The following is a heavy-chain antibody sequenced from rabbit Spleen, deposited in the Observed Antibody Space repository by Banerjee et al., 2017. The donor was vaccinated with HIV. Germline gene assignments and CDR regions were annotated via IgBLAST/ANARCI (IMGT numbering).Heavy chain of an antibody. J-gene: IGHJ6*01. Sequence: QSLEESGGDLVKPGASLTLTCTASGFSFSSSDYSCWVRQPPGKGLEWIACVGSGGFTYYANWAKGRFTISKTSSTTVTLQMTSLTAADTAAYFCARDSGTSFSSYGMDLWGPGTLVTVS. D-gene: IGHD4-1*01. CDR2: VGSGGFT. CDR1: GFSFSSSDY. V-gene: IGHV1S40*01. CDR3: ARDSGTSFSSYGMDL.